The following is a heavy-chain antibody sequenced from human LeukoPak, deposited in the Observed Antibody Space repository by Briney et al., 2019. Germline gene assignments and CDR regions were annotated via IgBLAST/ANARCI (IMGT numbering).Heavy chain of an antibody. J-gene: IGHJ4*02. D-gene: IGHD6-6*01. CDR3: ARASSSSRPYYFDY. CDR1: GFTFSSYD. CDR2: ISEIISGT. V-gene: IGHV3-23*01. Sequence: PGGSLRLSCTASGFTFSSYDMSWVRQAPGKALEWVSSISEIISGTYYADSVKGRFTISRDTSKNTLYLQMNGLRAEDTAIYYCARASSSSRPYYFDYWGQGTLVTVSS.